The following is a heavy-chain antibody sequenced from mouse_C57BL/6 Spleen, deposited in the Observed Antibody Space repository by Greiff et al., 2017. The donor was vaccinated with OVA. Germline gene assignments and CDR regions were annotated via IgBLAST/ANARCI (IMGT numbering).Heavy chain of an antibody. CDR2: ISYSGST. V-gene: IGHV3-1*01. Sequence: DVKLVESGPGMVKPSQSLSLTCTVTGYSITSGYDWHWIRHFPGNQLEWMGYISYSGSTNYNPSLKSRTSITPDTSKNHFFRKLNSVTTEDTATYYCAGGITTRFAYWGQGTLVTVSA. CDR1: GYSITSGYD. J-gene: IGHJ3*01. CDR3: AGGITTRFAY. D-gene: IGHD1-1*01.